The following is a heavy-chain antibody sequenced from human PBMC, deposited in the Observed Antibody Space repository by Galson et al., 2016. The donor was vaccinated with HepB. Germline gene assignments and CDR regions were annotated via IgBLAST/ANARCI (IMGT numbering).Heavy chain of an antibody. CDR3: WGDDY. Sequence: SLRLSCAASGFGVSNDWMHWVRQAPGKGLEWVGLLKRKSDGGTANYAAPLKGRFTISRDDSKNTLYLQMNSLMTEDTGVYYCWGDDYWGQGTLVTVSS. CDR2: LKRKSDGGTA. V-gene: IGHV3-15*01. D-gene: IGHD2-21*02. CDR1: GFGVSNDW. J-gene: IGHJ4*02.